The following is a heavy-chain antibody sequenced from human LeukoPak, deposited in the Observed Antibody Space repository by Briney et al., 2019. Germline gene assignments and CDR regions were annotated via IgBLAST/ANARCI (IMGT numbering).Heavy chain of an antibody. V-gene: IGHV3-53*01. J-gene: IGHJ4*02. Sequence: NYMSWVRQAPGKGLEXVSVIYSGGSTYYADSVKGRFTISRDNSKNTLYLQMNSLRAEDTAVYYCARDTIYYYDSSGLVDYWGQGTLVTVSS. CDR1: NY. D-gene: IGHD3-22*01. CDR3: ARDTIYYYDSSGLVDY. CDR2: IYSGGST.